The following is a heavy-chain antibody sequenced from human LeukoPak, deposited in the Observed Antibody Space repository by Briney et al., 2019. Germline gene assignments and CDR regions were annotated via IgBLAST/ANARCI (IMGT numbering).Heavy chain of an antibody. V-gene: IGHV3-30*02. J-gene: IGHJ4*02. Sequence: GGSLGLSCAASGFTFGSYAMHGFGRLPGRGLGGGAFIRYDGGNKYYADSVKGRFTISRDNSKNAVYLQMNSLRTEDTAVYYCARALRILYPSGVDYWGQGTLVTVSS. CDR2: IRYDGGNK. D-gene: IGHD2-8*01. CDR1: GFTFGSYA. CDR3: ARALRILYPSGVDY.